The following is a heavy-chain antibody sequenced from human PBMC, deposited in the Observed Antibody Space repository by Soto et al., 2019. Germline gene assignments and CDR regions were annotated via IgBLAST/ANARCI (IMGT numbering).Heavy chain of an antibody. Sequence: SETLSLTCDVSGYSISSGYYWGWIRQPPGKGLEWIGNIYHSGSTYYNPSLKSRVTISVDTSKNQFSLQLNSATPEDTAVYYCARDHSHDFWSGYYFDYWGQGTLVTVSS. CDR1: GYSISSGYY. V-gene: IGHV4-38-2*02. CDR3: ARDHSHDFWSGYYFDY. J-gene: IGHJ4*02. CDR2: IYHSGST. D-gene: IGHD3-3*01.